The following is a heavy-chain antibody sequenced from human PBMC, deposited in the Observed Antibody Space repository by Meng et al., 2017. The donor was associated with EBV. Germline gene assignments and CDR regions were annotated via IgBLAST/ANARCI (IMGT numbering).Heavy chain of an antibody. D-gene: IGHD4-11*01. V-gene: IGHV4-61*01. J-gene: IGHJ5*02. CDR3: ARGDYTNYPRWFDT. CDR2: IYYTGST. Sequence: QVQLQESGPGLVKPSATLSLTCTVSGGSVNNESYYWGWIRQPPGKGLEYIGYIYYTGSTNYNSSLKSRVTISLDKSKNQFSLKLTSLTAADTAIYYCARGDYTNYPRWFDTWGQGTLVTVAS. CDR1: GGSVNNESYY.